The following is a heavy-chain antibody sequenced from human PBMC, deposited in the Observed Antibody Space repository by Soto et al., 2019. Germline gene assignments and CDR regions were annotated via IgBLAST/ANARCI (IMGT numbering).Heavy chain of an antibody. CDR3: AKDGPGRPRLDLDY. D-gene: IGHD3-22*01. J-gene: IGHJ4*02. V-gene: IGHV3-30*18. CDR1: GFTFSSYG. Sequence: PGGSLRLSCAASGFTFSSYGMHWVRQTPGKGLEWVAVISYDGSNKYYADSVKGRFTISRDNSKNTLYLQMNSLRAEDTAVYYCAKDGPGRPRLDLDYWGQGTLVTVSS. CDR2: ISYDGSNK.